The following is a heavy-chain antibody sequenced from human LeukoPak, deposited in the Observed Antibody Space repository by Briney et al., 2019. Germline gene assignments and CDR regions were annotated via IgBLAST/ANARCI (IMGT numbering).Heavy chain of an antibody. CDR3: ARGLAVAGAIIDY. CDR2: ISYI. J-gene: IGHJ4*02. D-gene: IGHD6-19*01. CDR1: GFTVSSNY. Sequence: PGGSLRLSCAASGFTVSSNYMNWVRQAPGKGLEWVSSISYIYYADSVKCRFTISRDNDKNSLYLQMNRLRAEDTAVYYCARGLAVAGAIIDYWGQGTLVTVSS. V-gene: IGHV3-21*01.